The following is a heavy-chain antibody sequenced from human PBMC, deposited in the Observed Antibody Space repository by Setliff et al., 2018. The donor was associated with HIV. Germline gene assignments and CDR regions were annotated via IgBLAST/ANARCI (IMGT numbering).Heavy chain of an antibody. V-gene: IGHV3-74*03. CDR3: ARGGANPSWFDS. D-gene: IGHD3-16*01. CDR1: GFTFSNSW. CDR2: INTDGSSA. J-gene: IGHJ5*01. Sequence: GGSLRLSCAASGFTFSNSWMHWVRQAPGKGLVRVSRINTDGSSATYADSVKGRFTNSRDNAKNTLYLQMDSLRAEDTAVYYCARGGANPSWFDSWGQGTLVTVSS.